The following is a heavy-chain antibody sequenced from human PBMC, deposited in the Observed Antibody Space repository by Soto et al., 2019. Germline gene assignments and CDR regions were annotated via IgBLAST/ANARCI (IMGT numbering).Heavy chain of an antibody. D-gene: IGHD5-12*01. CDR3: AKGGEMATIIY. CDR2: ISYDGSNK. Sequence: QVQLVESGGGVVQPGRSLRLSCAASGFTFSSYGMHCVRQAPGKGLEWVAVISYDGSNKYYADSVKGRFTISRDHSKNTLYLQMNSLRAEDTAVYYCAKGGEMATIIYWGQGTLVTVSS. V-gene: IGHV3-30*18. J-gene: IGHJ4*02. CDR1: GFTFSSYG.